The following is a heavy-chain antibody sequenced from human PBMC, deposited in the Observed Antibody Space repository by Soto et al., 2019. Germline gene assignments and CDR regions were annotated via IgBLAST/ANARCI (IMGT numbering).Heavy chain of an antibody. V-gene: IGHV4-39*01. CDR3: ARQDGTSCYDY. Sequence: QLQLQESGPGLVKPSETLSLTCTVSGGSISSSSYYWGWIRQPPGKVLEWIGSIYYSGSTYYNPSLKSRVTISVDTSKNQFSLKLSSVTAADTAVYYCARQDGTSCYDYWGQGTLVTVSS. CDR1: GGSISSSSYY. J-gene: IGHJ4*02. CDR2: IYYSGST. D-gene: IGHD2-2*01.